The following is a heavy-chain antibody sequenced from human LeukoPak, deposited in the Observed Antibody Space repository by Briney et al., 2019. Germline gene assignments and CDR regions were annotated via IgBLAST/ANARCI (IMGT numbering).Heavy chain of an antibody. V-gene: IGHV3-21*01. CDR1: GFTFSSYS. Sequence: GGSLRLSCAASGFTFSSYSMNWVRQAPGKGLEWVSSISSSSSYIYYADSVKGRFAISRANAKNSLYLQMNSLRAEDTAVYYCASGYYDSSGPRGYWGQGTLVTVSS. CDR2: ISSSSSYI. J-gene: IGHJ4*02. CDR3: ASGYYDSSGPRGY. D-gene: IGHD3-22*01.